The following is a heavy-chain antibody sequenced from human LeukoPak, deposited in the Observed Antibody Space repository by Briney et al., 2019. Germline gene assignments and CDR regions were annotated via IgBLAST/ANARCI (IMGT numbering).Heavy chain of an antibody. Sequence: PGGSLRLSCVASGFSFNNYGFHWVRQAPGKGLEWVADIYYDGSTKYYGDSVKGRFTISRDSSENTMYLQMNSLRAEDTAVYYCAKDLSSSHVSEYFDYWGQGTLVTVSS. CDR2: IYYDGSTK. J-gene: IGHJ4*02. D-gene: IGHD6-6*01. CDR1: GFSFNNYG. CDR3: AKDLSSSHVSEYFDY. V-gene: IGHV3-33*06.